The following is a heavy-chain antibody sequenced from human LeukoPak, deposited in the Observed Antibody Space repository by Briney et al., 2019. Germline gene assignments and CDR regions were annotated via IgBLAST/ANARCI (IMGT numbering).Heavy chain of an antibody. Sequence: SETLSLTCTVSGGSISSYYWSWIRQPPGKGLEWIGYIYYSGSTNYNPSLKSRVTISVDTSKNQFSLKLSSVTAADTAVYYCARGWGVTAISTWGQGTLVTVSS. CDR1: GGSISSYY. CDR3: ARGWGVTAIST. V-gene: IGHV4-59*01. J-gene: IGHJ5*02. CDR2: IYYSGST. D-gene: IGHD2-21*02.